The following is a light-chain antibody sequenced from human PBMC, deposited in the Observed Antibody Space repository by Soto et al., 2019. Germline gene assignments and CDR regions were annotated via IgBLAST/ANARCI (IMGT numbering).Light chain of an antibody. CDR1: QSVRSN. CDR2: DAS. Sequence: EICMTQSPATLSVSPGERATLSCWASQSVRSNLAWYQMKPGQAPRLLIYDASSRATGIPDRLSGSGYGTDLTITISRMETEDFEVYYCQQYGSIPWTFGHGTKVDIK. J-gene: IGKJ1*01. V-gene: IGKV3D-15*01. CDR3: QQYGSIPWT.